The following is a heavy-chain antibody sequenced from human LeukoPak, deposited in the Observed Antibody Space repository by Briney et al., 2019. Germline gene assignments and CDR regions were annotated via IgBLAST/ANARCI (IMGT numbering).Heavy chain of an antibody. CDR1: GFTFSNYE. CDR3: ARGYCSGGSCYFDY. CDR2: ISTSGSTI. Sequence: PGGSLRLSCAASGFTFSNYEMNWVRQAPGKGLEWVSYISTSGSTIYADSVKGRFTISRDNAKNSLYLQMNSLGAEDTAVYYCARGYCSGGSCYFDYWGQGTLVTVSS. V-gene: IGHV3-48*03. D-gene: IGHD2-15*01. J-gene: IGHJ4*02.